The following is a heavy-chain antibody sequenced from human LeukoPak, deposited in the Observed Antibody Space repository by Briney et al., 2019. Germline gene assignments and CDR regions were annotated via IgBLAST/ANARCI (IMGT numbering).Heavy chain of an antibody. CDR2: INHSGGT. Sequence: PSETLSLTCAVYGGSFSGYYWSWIRQPPGKGLEWIGEINHSGGTNYNPSLKSRVTISVDTSKNQFSLKLSSVTAADTAVYYCARGRSSSSWYFGPPFDYWGQGTLVTVSS. CDR3: ARGRSSSSWYFGPPFDY. J-gene: IGHJ4*02. V-gene: IGHV4-34*01. D-gene: IGHD6-13*01. CDR1: GGSFSGYY.